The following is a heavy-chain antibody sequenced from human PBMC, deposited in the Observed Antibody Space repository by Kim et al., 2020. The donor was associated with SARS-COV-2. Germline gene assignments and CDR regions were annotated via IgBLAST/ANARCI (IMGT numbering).Heavy chain of an antibody. Sequence: GGSLRLSCAASGFTFSSYAMSWVRQAPGKGLEWVSAISGSGGSTYYADSVKGRFTISRDNSKNTLYLQMNSLRAEDTAVYYCAKTSGYDGYYYGMDVWGQGTTVTVSS. CDR3: AKTSGYDGYYYGMDV. CDR2: ISGSGGST. CDR1: GFTFSSYA. D-gene: IGHD5-12*01. J-gene: IGHJ6*02. V-gene: IGHV3-23*01.